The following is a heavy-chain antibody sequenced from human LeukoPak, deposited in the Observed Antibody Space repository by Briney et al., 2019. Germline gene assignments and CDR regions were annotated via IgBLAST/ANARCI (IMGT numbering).Heavy chain of an antibody. CDR2: INPSGGST. Sequence: ASVKVSCKASGYTFTSYYMHWVRQAPGQGLEWMGIINPSGGSTSYAQKFQGRVTMTRDTSTSTVYMELSSQRSEDTAVYYCARDHGEFCGGDCITWGDAFDIWGQGTMVTVSS. CDR3: ARDHGEFCGGDCITWGDAFDI. V-gene: IGHV1-46*01. D-gene: IGHD2-21*01. CDR1: GYTFTSYY. J-gene: IGHJ3*02.